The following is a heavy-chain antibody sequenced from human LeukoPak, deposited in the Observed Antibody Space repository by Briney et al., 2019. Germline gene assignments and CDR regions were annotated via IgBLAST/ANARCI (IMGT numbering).Heavy chain of an antibody. CDR1: GFTFSGSA. D-gene: IGHD6-19*01. Sequence: GGSLRLSCAASGFTFSGSAMHWVRQASGKGLEWVGRIRSKANSYATAYAASVKGRFTISRDDSKNTAYLQMNSLKTEDTAVYYCTSGPLSSGWYLVDYWGQGTLVTVSS. J-gene: IGHJ4*02. CDR3: TSGPLSSGWYLVDY. V-gene: IGHV3-73*01. CDR2: IRSKANSYAT.